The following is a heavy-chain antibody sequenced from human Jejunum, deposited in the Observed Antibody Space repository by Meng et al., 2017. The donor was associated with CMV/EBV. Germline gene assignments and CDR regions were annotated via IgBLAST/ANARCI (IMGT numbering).Heavy chain of an antibody. CDR2: ITGPGTTI. D-gene: IGHD4-17*01. J-gene: IGHJ4*02. Sequence: RLACAAAKFIVSDDYVNWVRQAPGKGLEWISYITGPGTTISYADSVKGRFSISRDNAKNSLYLQMNSLRAEDTAVYYCTRGNYGFDQWGQGTLVTVSS. V-gene: IGHV3-11*01. CDR1: KFIVSDDY. CDR3: TRGNYGFDQ.